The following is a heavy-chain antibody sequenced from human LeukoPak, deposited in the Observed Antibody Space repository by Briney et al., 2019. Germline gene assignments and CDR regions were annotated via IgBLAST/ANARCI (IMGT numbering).Heavy chain of an antibody. Sequence: PETPSLTRTDSRGSISSYYWCWIRPPPRQGLEWIAYILSNGYPNYNPSLKSRVTSSVDTSKNQFSLKVTSVTAADTAVYYCAKRQGPSSGSYDYFDPWGQGTLVTVSS. CDR1: RGSISSYY. CDR2: ILSNGYP. D-gene: IGHD1-26*01. CDR3: AKRQGPSSGSYDYFDP. V-gene: IGHV4-4*09. J-gene: IGHJ5*02.